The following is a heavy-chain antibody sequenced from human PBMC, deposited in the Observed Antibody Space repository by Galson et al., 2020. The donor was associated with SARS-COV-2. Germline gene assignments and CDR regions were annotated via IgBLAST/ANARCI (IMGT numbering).Heavy chain of an antibody. J-gene: IGHJ4*02. V-gene: IGHV4-39*07. CDR1: GGSISSSSYY. CDR3: ATFGCSGGCCYADY. CDR2: IYYSGST. D-gene: IGHD2-15*01. Sequence: SETLSLTCTVSGGSISSSSYYWGWIRQPPGKGLEWIGNIYYSGSTYYNPSLKSRVTISVDTSKNQFSLKLTSVTAADTAVYYCATFGCSGGCCYADYWGQGTLVTVSS.